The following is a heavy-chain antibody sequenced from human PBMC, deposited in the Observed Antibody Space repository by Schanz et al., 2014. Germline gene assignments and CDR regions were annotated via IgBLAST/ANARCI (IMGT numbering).Heavy chain of an antibody. J-gene: IGHJ6*02. CDR3: VRDAGWAFGDYHGMDV. V-gene: IGHV1-18*01. Sequence: QVRLVQSGGEVKKPGASATVSCKASGYTFNNHGISWVRQAPGQGLEWMGWISVYHGHTNYAEKVHGRVTMTTDTSTSTAYMELRSLISDDTAVYYCVRDAGWAFGDYHGMDVWGQGTSXTVSS. D-gene: IGHD3-10*01. CDR2: ISVYHGHT. CDR1: GYTFNNHG.